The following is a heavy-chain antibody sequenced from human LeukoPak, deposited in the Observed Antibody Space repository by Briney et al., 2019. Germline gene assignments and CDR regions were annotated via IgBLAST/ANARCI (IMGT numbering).Heavy chain of an antibody. D-gene: IGHD2-8*01. V-gene: IGHV3-53*01. Sequence: GGSLRLSCAASEFIFSSNYVSWFRQAPGKGLKCVSVIYSGGSTYYADSVKGRFTISRDNSKNTLYLQMNSLRAEDTAVYYCAGVPDRNGYYYYGMDVWGQGTTVTVSS. CDR1: EFIFSSNY. CDR3: AGVPDRNGYYYYGMDV. J-gene: IGHJ6*02. CDR2: IYSGGST.